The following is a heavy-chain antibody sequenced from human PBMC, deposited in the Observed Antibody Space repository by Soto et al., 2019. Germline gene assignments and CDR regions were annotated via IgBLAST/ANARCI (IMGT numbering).Heavy chain of an antibody. CDR2: ISSSGDST. J-gene: IGHJ4*02. CDR3: AKDVEGGSLFRGAFDY. V-gene: IGHV3-23*01. CDR1: GFTFNSYA. D-gene: IGHD1-26*01. Sequence: PGGSLRLSCAASGFTFNSYAMIWVRQAPGKGLEWVSSISSSGDSTYYADSVKGRFTISRDNSKNTVNLQMNSLRAEDTAVYYCAKDVEGGSLFRGAFDYWGQGTQVTVSS.